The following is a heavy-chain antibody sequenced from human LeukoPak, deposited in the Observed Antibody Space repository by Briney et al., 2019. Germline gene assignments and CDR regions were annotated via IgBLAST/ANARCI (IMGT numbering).Heavy chain of an antibody. D-gene: IGHD2-8*01. Sequence: GGSLRLSCAASGFTVSSKYMAWVRQAPGKGLEWVSAISGSGGSTYYADSVKGRFTISRDNSKNTLYLQMNSLRAEDTAVYYCSKSPPTEWDYWGQGTLVTVSS. CDR3: SKSPPTEWDY. CDR2: ISGSGGST. V-gene: IGHV3-23*01. J-gene: IGHJ4*02. CDR1: GFTVSSKY.